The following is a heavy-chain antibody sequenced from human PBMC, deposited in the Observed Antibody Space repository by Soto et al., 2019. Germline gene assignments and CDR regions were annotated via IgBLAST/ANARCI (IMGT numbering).Heavy chain of an antibody. D-gene: IGHD6-19*01. V-gene: IGHV3-33*01. CDR3: ARGGAVAGTLSGYYFDY. Sequence: QVQLVESGGGVVQPRRSLRLSCAASGFTFSSYGMHWVRQAPGKGLEWVAVIWYDGSNKYYADSGKGRFTISRDNYKNTLYLQMNSLRAEDTAVYYWARGGAVAGTLSGYYFDYWGQGTLVTVSS. J-gene: IGHJ4*02. CDR2: IWYDGSNK. CDR1: GFTFSSYG.